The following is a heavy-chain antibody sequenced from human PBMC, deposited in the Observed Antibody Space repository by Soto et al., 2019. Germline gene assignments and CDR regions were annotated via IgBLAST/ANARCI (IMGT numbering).Heavy chain of an antibody. CDR1: GYTFTSYA. D-gene: IGHD3-16*01. CDR3: ARAPGGPFKWFDP. V-gene: IGHV1-3*01. CDR2: INAGNGHT. Sequence: ASAKVSCKASGYTFTSYAMHWVRQAPGQRREWMGWINAGNGHTKYSQKLQGRVTINRDTSASTAYMELRSLPSEDTAVYYCARAPGGPFKWFDPWGQGTLVTVSS. J-gene: IGHJ5*01.